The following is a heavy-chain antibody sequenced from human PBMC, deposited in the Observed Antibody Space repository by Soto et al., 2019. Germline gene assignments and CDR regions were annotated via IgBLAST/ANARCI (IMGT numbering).Heavy chain of an antibody. CDR2: IIPVFGTA. CDR1: GGTFISYA. CDR3: ARGRVTTYLTGFDY. V-gene: IGHV1-69*01. D-gene: IGHD4-17*01. Sequence: QVQLVQSGAEVKKPGSSVKVSCKASGGTFISYAISWVRQAPGRGLEWMGGIIPVFGTANYTQKFQGRVTITADESTSTAYMELSSLRSEDTSWYYSARGRVTTYLTGFDYWGQGTLVTVSS. J-gene: IGHJ4*02.